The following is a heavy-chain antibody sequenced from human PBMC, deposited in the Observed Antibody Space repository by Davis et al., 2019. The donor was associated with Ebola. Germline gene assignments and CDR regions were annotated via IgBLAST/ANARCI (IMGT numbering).Heavy chain of an antibody. V-gene: IGHV4-30-2*01. D-gene: IGHD5-12*01. Sequence: MPSETLSLTCAVSGGSISSGDYSWSWIRQPPGKGLEWIGYIYHSGSTFYNPSLKSRVTISVDTSKNQFSLKLSSVTAADTAVYYCARVVVATDYYFDYWGQGTLVTVSS. CDR2: IYHSGST. CDR1: GGSISSGDYS. CDR3: ARVVVATDYYFDY. J-gene: IGHJ4*02.